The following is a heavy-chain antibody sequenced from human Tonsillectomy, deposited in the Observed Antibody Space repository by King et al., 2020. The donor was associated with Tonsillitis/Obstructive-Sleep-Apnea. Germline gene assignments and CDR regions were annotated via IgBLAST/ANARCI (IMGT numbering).Heavy chain of an antibody. D-gene: IGHD2-15*01. CDR2: IIPIFGTA. CDR3: ARDSVRSGGSCCYYYYYMDV. J-gene: IGHJ6*03. CDR1: GGTFSSYA. V-gene: IGHV1-69*01. Sequence: QLVQSGAEVKKPGSSVKVSCKASGGTFSSYAISWVRQAPGQGLEWMGGIIPIFGTANYAQKFQGRVTITADESTSTAYMELSSLRSEDTAVYYCARDSVRSGGSCCYYYYYMDVWGKGTTVTVSS.